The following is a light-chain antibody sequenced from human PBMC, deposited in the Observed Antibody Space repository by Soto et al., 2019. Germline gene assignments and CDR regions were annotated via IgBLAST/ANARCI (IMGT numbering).Light chain of an antibody. CDR1: QSVSSD. CDR2: GAS. Sequence: IVMTQSPAKLSVSPWERATLCCRASQSVSSDLGWYQQRPGQAPRLLIHGASTRATGIPARFSGSGSGTEFTLTISSLQSEDFAVYYCQHYNIWPPLFGQRTMVDI. CDR3: QHYNIWPPL. V-gene: IGKV3-15*01. J-gene: IGKJ1*01.